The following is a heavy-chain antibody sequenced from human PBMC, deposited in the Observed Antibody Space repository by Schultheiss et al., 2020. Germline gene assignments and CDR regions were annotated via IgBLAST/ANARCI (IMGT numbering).Heavy chain of an antibody. CDR1: GFTFSSYG. CDR2: ISYDGSNK. CDR3: ARHEGGDYRIPAVWFDP. Sequence: GGSLRLSCAASGFTFSSYGMHWVRQAPGKGLEWVAVISYDGSNKYYADSVKGRFTISRDNAKNSLFLQMNALRAEDTAVYYCARHEGGDYRIPAVWFDPWGQGTLVTVSS. V-gene: IGHV3-30*03. J-gene: IGHJ5*02. D-gene: IGHD2-21*02.